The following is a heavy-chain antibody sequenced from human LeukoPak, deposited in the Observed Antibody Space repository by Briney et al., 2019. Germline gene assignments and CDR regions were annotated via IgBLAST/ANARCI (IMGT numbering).Heavy chain of an antibody. Sequence: ASVKVSCKASGYTFTGYYVHWVRQAPGQGLEWMGWINGNSGGTNYAQDFHGRVTMTRDTSISTAYMELSRLRSDDTAVYYCARAGDSGNLAWGQGTLVTVSS. CDR3: ARAGDSGNLA. J-gene: IGHJ5*02. D-gene: IGHD1-26*01. V-gene: IGHV1-2*02. CDR2: INGNSGGT. CDR1: GYTFTGYY.